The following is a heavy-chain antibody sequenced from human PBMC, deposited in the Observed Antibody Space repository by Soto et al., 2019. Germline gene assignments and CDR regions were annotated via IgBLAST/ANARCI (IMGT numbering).Heavy chain of an antibody. V-gene: IGHV1-69*01. CDR2: IIPIFGTA. CDR3: ASNRYYDSSGYYFQH. D-gene: IGHD3-22*01. CDR1: GGTFSSYA. Sequence: QVQLVQSGAEVKKPGSSVKVSCKASGGTFSSYAISWVRQAPGQGLEWMGGIIPIFGTANYAPKFQGRVTITEDESKSTAFMELSSLRSEDTAVYYCASNRYYDSSGYYFQHWGQGTLVTVSS. J-gene: IGHJ1*01.